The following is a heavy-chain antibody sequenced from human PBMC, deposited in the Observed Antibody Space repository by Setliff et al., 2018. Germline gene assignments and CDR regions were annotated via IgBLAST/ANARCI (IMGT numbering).Heavy chain of an antibody. V-gene: IGHV4-34*01. J-gene: IGHJ4*02. CDR2: INHSGST. CDR3: ARSGDYIWGSYRPYYFDH. CDR1: GGSFSGYY. D-gene: IGHD3-16*02. Sequence: SETLSLTCPVYGGSFSGYYWSWIRQPPGKGLEWIGEINHSGSTNYNPSLKSRVTISVDTSKNQVSLKLSSVTAADTAVYYCARSGDYIWGSYRPYYFDHWGQGTLVTVSS.